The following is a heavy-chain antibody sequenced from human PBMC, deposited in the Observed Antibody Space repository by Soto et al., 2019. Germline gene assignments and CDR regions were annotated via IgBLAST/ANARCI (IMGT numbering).Heavy chain of an antibody. CDR2: ISGSGIST. D-gene: IGHD1-26*01. CDR1: GFTFSSYA. CDR3: AKDRVGHNF. J-gene: IGHJ4*02. V-gene: IGHV3-23*01. Sequence: GGSLRLSCAASGFTFSSYAMSWVRQAPGKGLEWVSAISGSGISTYYAESVKGRVTVSRDNSKNTVYLLLNSLRAEDTAVYYCAKDRVGHNFWGQGALVTVSS.